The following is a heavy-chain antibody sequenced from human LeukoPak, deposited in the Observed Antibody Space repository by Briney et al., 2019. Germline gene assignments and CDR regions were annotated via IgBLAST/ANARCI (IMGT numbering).Heavy chain of an antibody. CDR2: INHSGST. V-gene: IGHV4-34*01. D-gene: IGHD2-2*01. CDR1: GGSFSGYY. Sequence: TSETLSLTCAVYGGSFSGYYWSWIRQPPGKGLEWIGEINHSGSTNYNPSLKSRVTISVDTSKNQFPLKLSSVTAADTAVYYCARGGIVVVPAAIDPIVHWFDPWGQGTLVTVSS. J-gene: IGHJ5*02. CDR3: ARGGIVVVPAAIDPIVHWFDP.